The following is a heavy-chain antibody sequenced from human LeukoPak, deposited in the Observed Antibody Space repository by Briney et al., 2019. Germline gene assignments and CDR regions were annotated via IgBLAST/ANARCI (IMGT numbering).Heavy chain of an antibody. V-gene: IGHV3-53*01. CDR2: IYSGGST. J-gene: IGHJ6*03. CDR3: ASGSGSYRTPYYYMDV. Sequence: GGSLRLSCVASGFTVSSNYMSWVRQAPGKGLEWVSVIYSGGSTYYADSVKGRFTISRDNTKNTLYLQMNSLRAEDTAVYYCASGSGSYRTPYYYMDVWGTGTTVTVSS. CDR1: GFTVSSNY. D-gene: IGHD3-10*01.